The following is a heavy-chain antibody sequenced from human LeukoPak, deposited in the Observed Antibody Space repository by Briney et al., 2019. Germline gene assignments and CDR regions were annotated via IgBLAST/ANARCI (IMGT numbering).Heavy chain of an antibody. CDR1: GGSFSGYY. J-gene: IGHJ6*03. CDR3: ARGGGYYYMDV. V-gene: IGHV4-34*01. Sequence: SETLSLTCAVFGGSFSGYYWSWIRQPPGKGLEWIGEIHHSGSTNCNPSLKSRVTISVDTSKNQFSLKLSSVTAADTAVYYCARGGGYYYMDVWGKGTTVTVSS. CDR2: IHHSGST.